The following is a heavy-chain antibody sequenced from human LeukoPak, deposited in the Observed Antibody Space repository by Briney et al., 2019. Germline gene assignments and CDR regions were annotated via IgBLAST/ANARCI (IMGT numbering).Heavy chain of an antibody. Sequence: PGGSLRLSCAASGFIFSSYGMHWVRQAPGKGLEWVAFIRYDGSKKYYADSVKGRFTISRDNSKNTLYLQMNSLRAEDTAVYYCAKDPTHYRVWDYYETIGLSYWGQGTLVTVSS. CDR3: AKDPTHYRVWDYYETIGLSY. V-gene: IGHV3-30*02. CDR2: IRYDGSKK. J-gene: IGHJ4*02. D-gene: IGHD3-22*01. CDR1: GFIFSSYG.